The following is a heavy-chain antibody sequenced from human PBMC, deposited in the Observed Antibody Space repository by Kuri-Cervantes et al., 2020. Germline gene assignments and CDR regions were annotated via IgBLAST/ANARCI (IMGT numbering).Heavy chain of an antibody. J-gene: IGHJ4*02. CDR2: ISAYNGNT. CDR1: GYTFTSYG. V-gene: IGHV1-18*01. D-gene: IGHD3-3*01. Sequence: ASVKVSCKASGYTFTSYGISWVRQAPGQGLEWMGWISAYNGNTTYAQKLQGRVTMTTDTSTSTAYMELRSLRSDDTAVYYCARALYYDFWSGYYTPFFDYWGQGTLVTVSS. CDR3: ARALYYDFWSGYYTPFFDY.